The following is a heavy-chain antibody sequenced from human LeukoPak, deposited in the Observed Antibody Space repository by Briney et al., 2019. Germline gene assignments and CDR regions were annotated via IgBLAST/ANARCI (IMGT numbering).Heavy chain of an antibody. D-gene: IGHD5-24*01. J-gene: IGHJ3*02. CDR3: ARDSAKMATSFFDAFDI. CDR1: GGTFSSYA. CDR2: IIPIFGTA. Sequence: SVKVSCKASGGTFSSYAISWVRQAPGQGLEWMGGIIPIFGTANYAQKFQGRVTITADESTSTAYMELSSLRSEDTAVYYCARDSAKMATSFFDAFDIWGQGTMITVSS. V-gene: IGHV1-69*01.